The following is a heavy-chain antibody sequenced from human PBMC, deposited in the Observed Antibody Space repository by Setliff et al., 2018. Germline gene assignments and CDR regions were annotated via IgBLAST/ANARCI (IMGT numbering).Heavy chain of an antibody. CDR2: INHSGST. CDR3: ARDGGEY. J-gene: IGHJ4*02. V-gene: IGHV4-34*01. D-gene: IGHD3-16*01. CDR1: GGSFSDYW. Sequence: TSETLSLTCAVYGGSFSDYWWSWIRQPPGKGLEWIGEINHSGSTNYNPSLKSRVTISVDTSKNQFSLKLSSVTAADTAVYYCARDGGEYWGQGTLVTVSS.